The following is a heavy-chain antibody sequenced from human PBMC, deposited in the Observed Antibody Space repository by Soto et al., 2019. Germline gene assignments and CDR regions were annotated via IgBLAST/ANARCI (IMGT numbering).Heavy chain of an antibody. CDR3: AVGSVNIVPTGMKPFDP. Sequence: QVQLVQSGAEVKKPGSSVKVSCKASGGTFSNYAISWVRQAHGQGLELMGGIIPIFGTANYAQKFQGRVTITADESTSTAYMELSSLRSEDTAIYYCAVGSVNIVPTGMKPFDPWGQGTLVTVSS. J-gene: IGHJ5*02. CDR1: GGTFSNYA. CDR2: IIPIFGTA. D-gene: IGHD5-12*01. V-gene: IGHV1-69*12.